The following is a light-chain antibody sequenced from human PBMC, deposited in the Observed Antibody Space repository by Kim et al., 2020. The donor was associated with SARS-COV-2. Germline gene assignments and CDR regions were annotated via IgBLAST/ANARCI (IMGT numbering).Light chain of an antibody. CDR2: GAS. V-gene: IGKV3-20*01. CDR3: QQYDSSVWK. CDR1: PSVNGRF. J-gene: IGKJ1*01. Sequence: SPGEGSIHTRRVRPSVNGRFIAWYQEKPGKAPRLLIDGASTRATGSPVRFSGSGSGTDFTLTISRQGPGDFAMYYCQQYDSSVWKFDQGTKVDIK.